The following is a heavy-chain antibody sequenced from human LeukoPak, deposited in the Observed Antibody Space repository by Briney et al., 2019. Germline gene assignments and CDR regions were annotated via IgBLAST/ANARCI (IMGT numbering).Heavy chain of an antibody. V-gene: IGHV1-2*02. J-gene: IGHJ4*02. CDR2: INPNSGGT. Sequence: ASVKVSCKASGYTFTGYYMHWVRQAPGQGLEWMGWINPNSGGTNYAQKFQGRVTMTRDTSISTAYMELSRLRSDDTAVYYCARVESSSSWYGIDYWGQGTLVTVSS. CDR1: GYTFTGYY. CDR3: ARVESSSSWYGIDY. D-gene: IGHD6-13*01.